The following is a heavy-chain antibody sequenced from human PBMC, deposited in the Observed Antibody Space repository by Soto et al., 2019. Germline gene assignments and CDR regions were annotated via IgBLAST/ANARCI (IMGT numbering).Heavy chain of an antibody. CDR2: INHSGST. CDR1: GGSFSGYY. V-gene: IGHV4-34*01. Sequence: SETLSLTCAVYGGSFSGYYWSWIRQPPGKGLEWIGEINHSGSTNYNPSLKSRVTISVDTSKNQFSLKLSSVTAADTAVYYCARGRISTTIFGVVIPPGWFDPWGQGTLVTVSS. D-gene: IGHD3-3*01. J-gene: IGHJ5*02. CDR3: ARGRISTTIFGVVIPPGWFDP.